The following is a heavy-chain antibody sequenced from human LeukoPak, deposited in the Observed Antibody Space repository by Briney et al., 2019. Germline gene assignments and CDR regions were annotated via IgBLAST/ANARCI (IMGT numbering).Heavy chain of an antibody. Sequence: PSETLSLTCAVSGVSFSGYYWSWIRQPPGKGLEWIGDINHSGSTNYNPSLKSRVSISVDTSKNQFSLKLSSVTAADTAVYYCARGGGPYYYYGMDVWGQGTTVTVSS. D-gene: IGHD2-15*01. V-gene: IGHV4-34*01. CDR3: ARGGGPYYYYGMDV. CDR1: GVSFSGYY. J-gene: IGHJ6*01. CDR2: INHSGST.